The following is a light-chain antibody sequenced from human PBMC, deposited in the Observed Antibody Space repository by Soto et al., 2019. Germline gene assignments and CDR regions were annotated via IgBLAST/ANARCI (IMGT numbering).Light chain of an antibody. J-gene: IGKJ1*01. CDR3: QQFNSWPPWA. CDR1: QSVSSD. V-gene: IGKV3-15*01. CDR2: GAS. Sequence: EIVMTQSPATLSVSPGERATLFCRASQSVSSDLAWYQQKRGQPPRLLIYGASTRATGVPARFIGSGSGTDFTLTINSLQSEDFAVYYCQQFNSWPPWAFGQGTKVEI.